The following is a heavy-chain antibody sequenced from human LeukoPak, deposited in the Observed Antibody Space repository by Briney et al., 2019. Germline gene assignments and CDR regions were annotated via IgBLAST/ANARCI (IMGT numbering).Heavy chain of an antibody. J-gene: IGHJ6*02. CDR3: ARDFFGSGSKYYYYYYGMDV. V-gene: IGHV1-18*01. CDR1: GYTFTSYG. D-gene: IGHD3-10*01. Sequence: GASVKVSCKASGYTFTSYGISWVRQAPGQGLEWMGWISAYNGNTNYAQKLQGRVTMTTDTSTSTAYMELRSLRSDDTAVYYCARDFFGSGSKYYYYYYGMDVWGQGTTVTVSS. CDR2: ISAYNGNT.